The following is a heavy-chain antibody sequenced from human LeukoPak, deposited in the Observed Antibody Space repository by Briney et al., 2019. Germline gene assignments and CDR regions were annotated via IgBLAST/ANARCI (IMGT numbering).Heavy chain of an antibody. J-gene: IGHJ4*02. Sequence: ASVKVSCKPSGYTFTDYYIHWVRQAPGQGLEWMGRINPYSGGTNYLQQFQGRVTMTRDTSISTGYMEISRRKSVGTAVYYCARHYSSGWYVYWGQGTLVTVSS. CDR3: ARHYSSGWYVY. D-gene: IGHD6-19*01. CDR1: GYTFTDYY. CDR2: INPYSGGT. V-gene: IGHV1-2*06.